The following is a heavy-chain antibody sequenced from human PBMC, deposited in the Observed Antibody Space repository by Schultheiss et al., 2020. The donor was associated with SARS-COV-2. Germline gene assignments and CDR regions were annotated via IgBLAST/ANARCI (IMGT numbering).Heavy chain of an antibody. J-gene: IGHJ4*02. D-gene: IGHD2-2*02. CDR1: GGSFSGYY. V-gene: IGHV4-34*01. Sequence: SETLSLTCAVYGGSFSGYYWSWIRQPPGKGLEWIGEINHSGSTYYNPSLKSRVTISVDTSKNQFSLKLSSVTSADTSVYYCARYCTTTVCYKRSYDYWGQGTLVTVS. CDR2: INHSGST. CDR3: ARYCTTTVCYKRSYDY.